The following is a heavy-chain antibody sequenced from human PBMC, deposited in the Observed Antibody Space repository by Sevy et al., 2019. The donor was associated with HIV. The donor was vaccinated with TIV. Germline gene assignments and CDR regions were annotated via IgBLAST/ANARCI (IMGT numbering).Heavy chain of an antibody. V-gene: IGHV3-23*01. CDR2: ISGSGGST. CDR3: AKDSYFDNTLFDY. D-gene: IGHD3-22*01. J-gene: IGHJ4*02. Sequence: GGSLRLSCAASGFTLNNYAMNWVRQAPGKGLEWVSAISGSGGSTYYANSVQGRFTIYRDNSKNTLYLQMNSLRAEDTAVYYCAKDSYFDNTLFDYWGQGTLVTVSS. CDR1: GFTLNNYA.